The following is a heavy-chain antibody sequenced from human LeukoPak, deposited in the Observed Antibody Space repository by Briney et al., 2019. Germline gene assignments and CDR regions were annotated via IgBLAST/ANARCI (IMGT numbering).Heavy chain of an antibody. J-gene: IGHJ4*02. CDR1: GFTFSSNY. CDR2: IYSGGRP. Sequence: GRSLRLSCAASGFTFSSNYMTWVRQAPGKGLEWVSVIYSGGRPYYADSVKGRFTISRDNSKNTLYLQMNSLRAEDTAVYYCARLSSPPGSDYYHFDYWGQGTLVTVSS. D-gene: IGHD3-22*01. CDR3: ARLSSPPGSDYYHFDY. V-gene: IGHV3-66*04.